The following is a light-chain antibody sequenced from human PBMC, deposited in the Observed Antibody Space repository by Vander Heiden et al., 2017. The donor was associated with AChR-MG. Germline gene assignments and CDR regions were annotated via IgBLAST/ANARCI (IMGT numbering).Light chain of an antibody. Sequence: DIPMTQSPPSLSASVGDRVTITGRASQGISNYLAWYQQKPGKVPKLLIYAASTLQSGVPSRFSGSGSGTDFTLTISSLQPEDVATYYCQKYNSAPLTFGQGTKVEIK. J-gene: IGKJ1*01. CDR3: QKYNSAPLT. CDR2: AAS. V-gene: IGKV1-27*01. CDR1: QGISNY.